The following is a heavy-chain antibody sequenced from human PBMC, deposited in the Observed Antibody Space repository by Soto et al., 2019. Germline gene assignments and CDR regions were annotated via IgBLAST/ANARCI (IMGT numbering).Heavy chain of an antibody. V-gene: IGHV3-23*01. J-gene: IGHJ4*02. CDR3: AKASGEYYPGSRVFDF. Sequence: EVQLLESGGGLVQPGGSLRLSCAASGFTFSSYAMSWVRQAPGKGLEWVSVITNTGGDTLYADSVKGRFTISRDNSKNTLYLQMNSLRAEDAAIYYCAKASGEYYPGSRVFDFWGRGTLVTVSS. CDR2: ITNTGGDT. D-gene: IGHD3-10*01. CDR1: GFTFSSYA.